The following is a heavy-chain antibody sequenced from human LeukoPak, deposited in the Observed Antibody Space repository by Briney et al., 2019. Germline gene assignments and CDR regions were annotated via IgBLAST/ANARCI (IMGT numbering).Heavy chain of an antibody. CDR3: ARIGYSSSSFDY. CDR1: GFTFSTNA. Sequence: GGSLRLSCAASGFTFSTNAMSWVRQAPGKGLEWVANIKQDGSEKDYVDSMKGRFTISRDNTKNSVYLQVNSLRAEDTAVYYCARIGYSSSSFDYWGQGTLVTVSS. V-gene: IGHV3-7*01. D-gene: IGHD6-13*01. J-gene: IGHJ4*02. CDR2: IKQDGSEK.